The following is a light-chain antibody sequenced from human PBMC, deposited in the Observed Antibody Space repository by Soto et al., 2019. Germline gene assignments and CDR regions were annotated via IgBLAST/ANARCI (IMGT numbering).Light chain of an antibody. Sequence: EIVLAQSPGTLSLSPGDGATLSCRASQTVGKNYLAWYQQRPGQAPRLLIHGASSRATGIPDRFSGSGSGTEFTLTIGRLEPEDFAVYYCQQYDSLPRTFGQGTKVDI. CDR3: QQYDSLPRT. CDR1: QTVGKNY. J-gene: IGKJ1*01. V-gene: IGKV3-20*01. CDR2: GAS.